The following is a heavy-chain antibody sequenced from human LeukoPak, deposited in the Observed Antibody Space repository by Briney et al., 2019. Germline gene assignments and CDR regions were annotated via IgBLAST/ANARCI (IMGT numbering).Heavy chain of an antibody. V-gene: IGHV4-38-2*02. CDR3: ARDLVTVTKGFDI. J-gene: IGHJ3*02. CDR2: ISYIGST. CDR1: GYSISSGYY. D-gene: IGHD4-17*01. Sequence: SETLSLTCTVSGYSISSGYYCGWIRQPPGKGLPPIGYISYIGSTNYNPSLKSRVPISIEPSKNQFSLKLTSVTAADTAVYYCARDLVTVTKGFDIWGQGTMVSVSS.